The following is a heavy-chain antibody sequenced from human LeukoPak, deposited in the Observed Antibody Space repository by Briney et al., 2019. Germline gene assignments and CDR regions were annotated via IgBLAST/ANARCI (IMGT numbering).Heavy chain of an antibody. CDR1: GFTFSSYG. Sequence: GGSLRLSCAASGFTFSSYGMHWVRQAPGKGLEWVALIRYDGSNKYYADSVKGRFTISRDNSKNTLYLQMNSLRAEDTAVYYCASARGFLEWSDYYYMDVWGKGTTVTVSS. CDR3: ASARGFLEWSDYYYMDV. J-gene: IGHJ6*03. V-gene: IGHV3-30*02. CDR2: IRYDGSNK. D-gene: IGHD3-3*01.